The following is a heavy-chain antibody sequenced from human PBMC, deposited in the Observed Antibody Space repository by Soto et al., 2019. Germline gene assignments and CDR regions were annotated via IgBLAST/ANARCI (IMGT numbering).Heavy chain of an antibody. D-gene: IGHD2-8*01. V-gene: IGHV1-18*01. CDR2: IRSYNNST. J-gene: IGHJ4*02. CDR3: ARHGNGDDY. Sequence: GASVKVSCKASGYTFTSYGVNWVRQAPGQELEWMGWIRSYNNSTNYAQKLQGRVTMTTDTSTNTAYMELRSLRSDDTAVYYCARHGNGDDYWGQVTLVTVSS. CDR1: GYTFTSYG.